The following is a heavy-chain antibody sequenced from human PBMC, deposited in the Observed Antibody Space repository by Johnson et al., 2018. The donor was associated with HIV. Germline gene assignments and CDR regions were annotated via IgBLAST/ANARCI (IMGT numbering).Heavy chain of an antibody. CDR3: AKSTQASILRESGPYGAFDI. V-gene: IGHV3-23*04. J-gene: IGHJ3*02. Sequence: VQLVESGGGVVQPGRSLRLSCAASGFTFSSYAMHWVRQAPGKGLEWVSTITGSGAKTWYADSVKGRFTISRDNSKNTLYLQMNSLRVEDTAVYYCAKSTQASILRESGPYGAFDIWGQGTMVTVSS. D-gene: IGHD3-10*01. CDR2: ITGSGAKT. CDR1: GFTFSSYA.